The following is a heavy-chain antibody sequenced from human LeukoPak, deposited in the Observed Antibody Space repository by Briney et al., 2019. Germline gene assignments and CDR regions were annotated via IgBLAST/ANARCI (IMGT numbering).Heavy chain of an antibody. CDR1: GFTFRSYN. CDR3: ARELGVYGAFDI. CDR2: ISVSSSTI. J-gene: IGHJ3*02. V-gene: IGHV3-48*01. D-gene: IGHD1-14*01. Sequence: GGSLRLSCAASGFTFRSYNMNWVRQAPGKGLEWVSYISVSSSTIYYADSVKGRFTISRDNSKNTLYLQMNSLRAEDTAVYYCARELGVYGAFDIWGQGTMVTVSS.